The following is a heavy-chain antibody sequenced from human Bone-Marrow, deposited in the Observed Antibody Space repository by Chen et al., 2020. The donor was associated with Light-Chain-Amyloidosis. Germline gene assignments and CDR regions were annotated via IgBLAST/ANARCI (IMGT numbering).Heavy chain of an antibody. J-gene: IGHJ3*02. Sequence: VQLVESGGGLVQPGGSLRLSCAASGFTFSSNWMSWVRQAPGKGLEWVTNIKEDGSEKYYVDSVKGRFTISGDNAKNSVYLQMNSLKDEDTALYYCASYNGGAALNIWGQGTMVTVSS. CDR3: ASYNGGAALNI. CDR1: GFTFSSNW. CDR2: IKEDGSEK. V-gene: IGHV3-7*01. D-gene: IGHD3-16*01.